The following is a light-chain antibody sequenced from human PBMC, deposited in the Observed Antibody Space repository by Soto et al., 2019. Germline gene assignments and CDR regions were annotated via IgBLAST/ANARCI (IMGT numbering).Light chain of an antibody. V-gene: IGLV2-14*01. CDR2: DVS. J-gene: IGLJ1*01. CDR3: SSYTSSRTDV. Sequence: QSVLTQPASVSGSPGQSITISCTGTSSDVGAYNYVSWYQQHPGKAPKVMIYDVSNRPSGVSNRFSGSKSGNTASLTISGLQAEDEADYNCSSYTSSRTDVFGTGTKVTVL. CDR1: SSDVGAYNY.